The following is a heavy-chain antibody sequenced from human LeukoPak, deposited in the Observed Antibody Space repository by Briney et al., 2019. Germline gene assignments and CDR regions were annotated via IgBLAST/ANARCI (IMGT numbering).Heavy chain of an antibody. CDR2: IYTSGST. CDR1: GGSISSGSYY. J-gene: IGHJ4*02. V-gene: IGHV4-61*02. Sequence: SQTLSLTCTVSGGSISSGSYYWSWIRQPAGKGLEWIGRIYTSGSTNYNPSLKSRVTISVDTSKNQFSLKLSSVTAADTAVYYCAGAVGDYYDSSNLDYWGQGTLVTVSS. D-gene: IGHD3-22*01. CDR3: AGAVGDYYDSSNLDY.